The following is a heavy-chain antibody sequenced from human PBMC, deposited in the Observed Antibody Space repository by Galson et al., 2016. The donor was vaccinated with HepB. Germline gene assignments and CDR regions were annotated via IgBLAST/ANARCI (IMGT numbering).Heavy chain of an antibody. D-gene: IGHD1-1*01. CDR3: AKDRGTPGTTRGGDTPDY. Sequence: SLRLSCAAPGFTFNSYGIHWVRQAPGKGLEWVAVISYDGSNKLYADSVKGRFTVSRDNSKNTLYLQMSSLRPEDTDVYFCAKDRGTPGTTRGGDTPDYWGQGTLVIVSS. V-gene: IGHV3-30*18. J-gene: IGHJ4*02. CDR2: ISYDGSNK. CDR1: GFTFNSYG.